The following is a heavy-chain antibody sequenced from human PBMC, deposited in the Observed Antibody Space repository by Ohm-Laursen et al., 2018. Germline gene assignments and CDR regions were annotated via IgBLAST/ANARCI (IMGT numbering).Heavy chain of an antibody. CDR1: GFTFNSYG. V-gene: IGHV3-33*01. CDR2: IWFGGTNK. J-gene: IGHJ4*02. CDR3: ARGYCTNGVCPYFDY. Sequence: SLRLSCAASGFTFNSYGMHWLRQAPGKGLAWVALIWFGGTNKYFADSVKGRFTISRDNSKNTLYLQMNSLRAEDTAVYYCARGYCTNGVCPYFDYWGQGTLVTVSS. D-gene: IGHD2-8*01.